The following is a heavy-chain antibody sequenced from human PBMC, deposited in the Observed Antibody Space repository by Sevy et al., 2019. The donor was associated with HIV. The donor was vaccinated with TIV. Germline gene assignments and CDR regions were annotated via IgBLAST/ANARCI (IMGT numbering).Heavy chain of an antibody. V-gene: IGHV3-30*02. CDR1: GFTFSNFG. Sequence: GGSLRLSCTASGFTFSNFGMHWVRQVPGKGLEWVTFIRYDGSDKYYAASVKGRFTISRDDSKNTLYLQMDSLRAGDTAIYYCAKDLAGPGRSYFDYWGQGTLVTVSS. CDR3: AKDLAGPGRSYFDY. CDR2: IRYDGSDK. J-gene: IGHJ4*02. D-gene: IGHD6-13*01.